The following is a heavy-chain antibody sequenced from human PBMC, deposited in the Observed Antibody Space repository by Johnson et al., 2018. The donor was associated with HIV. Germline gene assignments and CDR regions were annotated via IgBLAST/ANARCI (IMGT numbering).Heavy chain of an antibody. CDR1: GFTFDDSA. Sequence: VQLVESGGGLVQPGRSLRLSCAASGFTFDDSAMHWVRQAPGKGLEWVSGISRNSGSIGYADSVQGRFTISRDNAKNSLYLQMNSLRAEDTALYYCARAYTYGAFDIWGQGTMVTVSS. D-gene: IGHD5-18*01. CDR2: ISRNSGSI. J-gene: IGHJ3*02. V-gene: IGHV3-9*01. CDR3: ARAYTYGAFDI.